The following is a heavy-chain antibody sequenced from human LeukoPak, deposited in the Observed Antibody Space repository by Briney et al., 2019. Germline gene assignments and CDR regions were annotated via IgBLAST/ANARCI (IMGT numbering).Heavy chain of an antibody. CDR3: ARDRGYDFWSGYSNSYYFDY. CDR2: IIPIFGTA. CDR1: GYTLTELS. J-gene: IGHJ4*02. V-gene: IGHV1-69*05. Sequence: ASVKVSCKVSGYTLTELSMHWVRQAPGQGLEWMGRIIPIFGTANYAQKFQGRVTITTDESTSTAYMELSSLRSEDTDVYYCARDRGYDFWSGYSNSYYFDYWGQGTLVTVSS. D-gene: IGHD3-3*01.